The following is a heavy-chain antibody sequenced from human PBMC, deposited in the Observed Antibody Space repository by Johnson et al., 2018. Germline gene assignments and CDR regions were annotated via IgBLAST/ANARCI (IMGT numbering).Heavy chain of an antibody. CDR3: AKDANSYWSGLD. J-gene: IGHJ4*02. CDR2: ITISDDST. V-gene: IGHV3-23*04. D-gene: IGHD3-3*01. CDR1: GFTFSNYV. Sequence: VQLVESGGGFIQPGGSLRLSCAASGFTFSNYVMTWVRQAPGKGLEWVSSITISDDSTYYADSVKGRFTISRDYSTNPLYLQMNSLRAEDTALYYCAKDANSYWSGLDWGQGTLVTVSS.